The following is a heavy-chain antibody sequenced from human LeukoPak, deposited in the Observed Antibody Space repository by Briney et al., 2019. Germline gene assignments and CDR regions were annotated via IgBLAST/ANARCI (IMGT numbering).Heavy chain of an antibody. Sequence: GGSLRLSCAASGLTFSSYWMSWVRQAPGKGLEWVANIKQDGSEKYYVDSVKGRFTISRDNAENSLYLQMNSLRAEDTAVYYCARLKQQLVRLLSRDTTYYYYYYMDVWGKGTTVTVSS. D-gene: IGHD6-13*01. CDR1: GLTFSSYW. J-gene: IGHJ6*03. CDR2: IKQDGSEK. CDR3: ARLKQQLVRLLSRDTTYYYYYYMDV. V-gene: IGHV3-7*01.